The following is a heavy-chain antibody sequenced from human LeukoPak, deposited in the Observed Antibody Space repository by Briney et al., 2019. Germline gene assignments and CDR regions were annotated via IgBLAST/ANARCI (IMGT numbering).Heavy chain of an antibody. Sequence: PSETLSLTCTVSGGSTYINSYYWGWIRQPPGKGLEWIGYIYYSGSTNYNPSLKSRVTISVDTSKNQFSLKLSSVTAADTAVYYCARTNARSGGWVDYWGQGTLVTVSS. J-gene: IGHJ4*02. V-gene: IGHV4-61*05. CDR1: GGSTYINSYY. D-gene: IGHD6-19*01. CDR2: IYYSGST. CDR3: ARTNARSGGWVDY.